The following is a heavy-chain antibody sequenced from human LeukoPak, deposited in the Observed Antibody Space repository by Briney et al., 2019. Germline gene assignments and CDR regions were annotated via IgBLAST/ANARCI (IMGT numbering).Heavy chain of an antibody. CDR2: INPNSGGT. V-gene: IGHV1-2*02. CDR3: ATTLHIVVVTWHAFDI. J-gene: IGHJ3*02. D-gene: IGHD2-21*02. CDR1: GYTFTGYY. Sequence: ASVKVSCKASGYTFTGYYIHWVRQAPGQGLEWMGWINPNSGGTNYAPKFRGRVTMTRDTSITTAYMELSRLTSDDTTIYYCATTLHIVVVTWHAFDIWGQGTMVTVSS.